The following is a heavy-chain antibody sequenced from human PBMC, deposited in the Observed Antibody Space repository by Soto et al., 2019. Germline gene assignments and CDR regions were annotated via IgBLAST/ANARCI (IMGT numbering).Heavy chain of an antibody. V-gene: IGHV3-30*02. D-gene: IGHD6-19*01. Sequence: VGSLRLSCVGSGFTFRTSGMHWVRQAPGKGLEWVAVALNDGSSKFYADSVKGRFTISRDDSKNTLYLEMNRLRAEDTAVYYCVKDVGIAVALDSWGPGTLVTVSS. CDR3: VKDVGIAVALDS. CDR2: ALNDGSSK. CDR1: GFTFRTSG. J-gene: IGHJ4*02.